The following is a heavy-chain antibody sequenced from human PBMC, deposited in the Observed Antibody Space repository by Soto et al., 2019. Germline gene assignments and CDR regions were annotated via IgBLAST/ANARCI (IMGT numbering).Heavy chain of an antibody. CDR1: GYTFTSYD. J-gene: IGHJ5*02. CDR3: ARATRDIVATYWSMSPSWFDP. D-gene: IGHD5-12*01. CDR2: MNPNSGNT. V-gene: IGHV1-8*01. Sequence: ASVKVSCKASGYTFTSYDINWVRQATGQGLEWMGWMNPNSGNTGYAQKFQGRVTMTRNTSISTAYMELSSLRSEDTAVYYCARATRDIVATYWSMSPSWFDPWGQGTLVTVSS.